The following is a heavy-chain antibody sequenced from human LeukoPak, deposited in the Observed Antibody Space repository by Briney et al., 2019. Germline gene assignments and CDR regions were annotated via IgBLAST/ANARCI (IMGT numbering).Heavy chain of an antibody. D-gene: IGHD1-7*01. V-gene: IGHV6-1*01. CDR1: GDSVSSNTGI. Sequence: SQTLSLTCAISGDSVSSNTGIWNWVRQSPSRGLEWLGRTYYRSKWFIDYALSVKGRMTINPDTSKNQFSLQLNSVTPEDTAVYYCARDKELNGFDIWGQGTMVTVSS. CDR2: TYYRSKWFI. J-gene: IGHJ3*02. CDR3: ARDKELNGFDI.